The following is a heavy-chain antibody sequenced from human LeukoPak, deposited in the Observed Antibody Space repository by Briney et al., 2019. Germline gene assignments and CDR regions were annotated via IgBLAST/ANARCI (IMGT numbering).Heavy chain of an antibody. J-gene: IGHJ4*02. V-gene: IGHV3-30*02. CDR1: GFTFSSYG. D-gene: IGHD2-21*01. CDR3: AKVADVYSVYYFDS. CDR2: IRHDGSNK. Sequence: GGSLRLSCAASGFTFSSYGMHWVRQAPGKGLEWVAFIRHDGSNKYYADSVKGRFTISRDNSKNILYLQMNILRAEDTALYYCAKVADVYSVYYFDSWGPGTLVTVSS.